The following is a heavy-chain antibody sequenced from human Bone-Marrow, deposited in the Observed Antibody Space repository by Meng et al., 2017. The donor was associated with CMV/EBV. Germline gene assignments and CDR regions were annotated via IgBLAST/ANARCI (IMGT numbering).Heavy chain of an antibody. Sequence: GSLRLSCAASGFTFSNAWMSWVRQAPGKGLEWIGEVYHSGYTNYNPSLKSRVSMSVDRSKNQFSLKLYSVTAADTAVYYCARVTEYGGNCFDSWGQGTLVTVSS. J-gene: IGHJ4*02. CDR2: VYHSGYT. V-gene: IGHV4-4*02. CDR3: ARVTEYGGNCFDS. CDR1: GFTFSNAW. D-gene: IGHD6-6*01.